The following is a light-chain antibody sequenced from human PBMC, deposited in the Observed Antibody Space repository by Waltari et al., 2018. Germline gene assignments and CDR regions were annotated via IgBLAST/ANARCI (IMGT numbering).Light chain of an antibody. J-gene: IGLJ3*02. CDR2: KAT. Sequence: SYELTQSPSVSVSPGQAATITCSGDALPNKYAYWYQQKSGQAPVLVIYKATKRPSGIPGKCSGSSTGTMATLTISGAQVEDEGDYYCYSAEISGKLWAFGGGTKLTVL. V-gene: IGLV3-10*01. CDR1: ALPNKY. CDR3: YSAEISGKLWA.